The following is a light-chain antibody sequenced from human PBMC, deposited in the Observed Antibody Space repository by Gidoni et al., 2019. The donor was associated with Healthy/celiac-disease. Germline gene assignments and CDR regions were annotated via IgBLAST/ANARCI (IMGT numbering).Light chain of an antibody. CDR2: AAS. CDR1: QSISSY. Sequence: DIQMTQSPSSLSASVGDRVTITCRASQSISSYLNWYQQKPGKAPKLLIYAASSLQSGVPSMFSGRVSGTDFTLTISSLQPEDFATYYCQQSYSTPLTFGGGTKVEIK. J-gene: IGKJ4*01. CDR3: QQSYSTPLT. V-gene: IGKV1-39*01.